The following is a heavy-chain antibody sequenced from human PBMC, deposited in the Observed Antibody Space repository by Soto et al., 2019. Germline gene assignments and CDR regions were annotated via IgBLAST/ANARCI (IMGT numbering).Heavy chain of an antibody. D-gene: IGHD3-22*01. Sequence: GGSLRLSCAASGFTFSSYAMHWVRQAPGKGLELVAVISYDGSNKYYADSVKGRFTISRDNSKNTLYLQMNSLRAEDTAVYYCARDRTVPYYDSSGYYYYYYGMDVWGQGTTVTVSS. J-gene: IGHJ6*02. CDR1: GFTFSSYA. CDR3: ARDRTVPYYDSSGYYYYYYGMDV. CDR2: ISYDGSNK. V-gene: IGHV3-30*04.